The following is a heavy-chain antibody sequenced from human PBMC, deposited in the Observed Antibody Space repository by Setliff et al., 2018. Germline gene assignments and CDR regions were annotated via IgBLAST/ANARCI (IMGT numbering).Heavy chain of an antibody. Sequence: ASVKVSCKASGYTFSSNAFHWVRQAPGQTLEWLGWIHAGGSNTLYSERLHDRISITRDASITTAYMELTSLRSEDTALYYCARGRHRFSIRSNWFDPWGQGTLVTVSS. J-gene: IGHJ5*02. D-gene: IGHD3-3*02. CDR3: ARGRHRFSIRSNWFDP. CDR1: GYTFSSNA. V-gene: IGHV1-3*01. CDR2: IHAGGSNT.